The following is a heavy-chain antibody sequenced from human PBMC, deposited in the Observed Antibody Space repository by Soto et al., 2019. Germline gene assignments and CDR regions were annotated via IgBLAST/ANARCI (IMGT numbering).Heavy chain of an antibody. CDR2: INPNSGGT. J-gene: IGHJ6*02. Sequence: ASVKVSCKASGYTFTGYYMHWVRQAPGQGLEWMGWINPNSGGTNYAQKFQGWVTMTRDTSISTAYMELSRLRSDDTAVYYCAREAPLTHYSDGDSYYCGMDVWGQGTTVIVSS. CDR1: GYTFTGYY. D-gene: IGHD5-18*01. CDR3: AREAPLTHYSDGDSYYCGMDV. V-gene: IGHV1-2*04.